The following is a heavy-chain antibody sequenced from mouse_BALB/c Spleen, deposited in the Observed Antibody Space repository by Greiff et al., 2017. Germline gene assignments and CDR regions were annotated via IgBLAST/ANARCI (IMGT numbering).Heavy chain of an antibody. CDR3: ARDLGGNYFYAMDY. V-gene: IGHV5-9-4*01. Sequence: EVQLVESGGGLVKPGGSLKLSCAASGFTFSSYAMSWVRQSPEKRLEWVAEISSGGSYTYYPDTVTGRFTISRDNAKNTLYLEMSSLRSEDTAMYYCARDLGGNYFYAMDYWGQGTSVTVSS. D-gene: IGHD2-1*01. CDR2: ISSGGSYT. CDR1: GFTFSSYA. J-gene: IGHJ4*01.